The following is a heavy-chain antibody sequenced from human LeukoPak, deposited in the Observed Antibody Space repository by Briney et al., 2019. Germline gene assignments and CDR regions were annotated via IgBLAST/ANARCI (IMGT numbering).Heavy chain of an antibody. J-gene: IGHJ4*02. D-gene: IGHD2-15*01. CDR3: AREKSLDCSGGSCETALFDY. Sequence: ASVKVSCKASGGTFSSYAISWVRQATGQGLEWMGGFIPIFGTANYAQKFQDRVTITLDESPHKPYMELSRLRSDDTAVFYLAREKSLDCSGGSCETALFDYWGQGTLVTVSA. CDR2: FIPIFGTA. CDR1: GGTFSSYA. V-gene: IGHV1-69*13.